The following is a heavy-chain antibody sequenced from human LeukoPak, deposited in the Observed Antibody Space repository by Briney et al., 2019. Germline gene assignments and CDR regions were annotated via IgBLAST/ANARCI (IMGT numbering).Heavy chain of an antibody. CDR2: IFLILGIA. Sequence: ASVTVSCQASGGTFSSYSIIWVRQAPGQGLEWVGRIFLILGIANYAQKFQGRVTITAHNSTSTAYMELSSLRSEDTAVYYCARDHAVEMATITETGGFDYWGQGTLVTVSS. V-gene: IGHV1-69*04. CDR3: ARDHAVEMATITETGGFDY. J-gene: IGHJ4*02. CDR1: GGTFSSYS. D-gene: IGHD5-12*01.